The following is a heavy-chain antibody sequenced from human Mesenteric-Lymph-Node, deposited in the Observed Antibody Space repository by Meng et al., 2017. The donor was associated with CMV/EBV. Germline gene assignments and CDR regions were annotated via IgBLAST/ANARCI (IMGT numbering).Heavy chain of an antibody. CDR2: ISYDGSNN. J-gene: IGHJ4*02. CDR3: NTYGHYDFWSGYYTGIGVNY. CDR1: GFTFSSYA. Sequence: LSLTCAASGFTFSSYAMHWVRQAPGQGLEWVAVISYDGSNNYYADSVKGRFTISRDNSKNTLYLQMNSLRAEDTAVYYCNTYGHYDFWSGYYTGIGVNYWGQGTLVTVSS. V-gene: IGHV3-30*04. D-gene: IGHD3-3*01.